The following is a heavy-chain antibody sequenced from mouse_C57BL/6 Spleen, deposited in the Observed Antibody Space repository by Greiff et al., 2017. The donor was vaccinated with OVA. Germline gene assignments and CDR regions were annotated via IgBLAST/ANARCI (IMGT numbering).Heavy chain of an antibody. J-gene: IGHJ4*01. Sequence: LQESGAELVKPGASVKMSCKASGYTFTSYWITWVKQRPGQGLEWIGDIYPGSGSTNYNEKFKSKATLTVDTSSSTAYMQLSSLTSEDSAVYYCARGDYYGSSYSYAMDYWGQGTSVTVSS. CDR1: GYTFTSYW. CDR3: ARGDYYGSSYSYAMDY. V-gene: IGHV1-55*01. CDR2: IYPGSGST. D-gene: IGHD1-1*01.